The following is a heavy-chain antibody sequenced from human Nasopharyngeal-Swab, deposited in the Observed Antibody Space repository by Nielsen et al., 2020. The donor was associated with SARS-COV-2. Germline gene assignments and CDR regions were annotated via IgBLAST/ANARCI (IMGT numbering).Heavy chain of an antibody. Sequence: GESLKISCAASGFTFSSYGMHWVRQAPGKGLEWVAVISYDGSNKYYADSVKGRFTISRDNSKNTLYLQMNGLRAEDTAVYYCAKPYNWNPDAFDIWGQGTMVTVSS. V-gene: IGHV3-30*18. D-gene: IGHD1-20*01. CDR1: GFTFSSYG. CDR3: AKPYNWNPDAFDI. J-gene: IGHJ3*02. CDR2: ISYDGSNK.